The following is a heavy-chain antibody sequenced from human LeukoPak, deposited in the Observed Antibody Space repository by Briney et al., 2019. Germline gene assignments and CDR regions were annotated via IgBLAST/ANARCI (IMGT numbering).Heavy chain of an antibody. Sequence: SVKVSCKASGGTFSSYAISWVRQAPGQGLEWMGRIIPIFGTANYAQKFQGRVTITTDESTSTAYMELSRLRSDDTAVYYCVTPLSNAAFDYWGQGTLVTVSS. CDR2: IIPIFGTA. V-gene: IGHV1-69*05. CDR1: GGTFSSYA. CDR3: VTPLSNAAFDY. J-gene: IGHJ4*02. D-gene: IGHD6-25*01.